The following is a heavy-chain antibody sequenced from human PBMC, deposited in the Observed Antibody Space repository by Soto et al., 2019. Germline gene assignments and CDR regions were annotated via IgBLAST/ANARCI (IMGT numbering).Heavy chain of an antibody. CDR1: GGSISSYY. CDR2: IYYSGIT. V-gene: IGHV4-59*08. Sequence: QVQLQESGPGLVKPSETLSLTCTVSGGSISSYYWSWIRQPPGKGLEWIGFIYYSGITNYNPSLKSRVTLSVDTSKNHVSLKFSSVTAADTAVYYCARGTSALEFDYWGQGTLVTVSS. D-gene: IGHD1-1*01. CDR3: ARGTSALEFDY. J-gene: IGHJ4*02.